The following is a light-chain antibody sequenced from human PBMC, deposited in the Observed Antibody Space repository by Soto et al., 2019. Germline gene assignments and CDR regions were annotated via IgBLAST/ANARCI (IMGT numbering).Light chain of an antibody. CDR1: SSNIRAGFD. J-gene: IGLJ2*01. Sequence: QAVVTQPPSVSGAPGQRVTISCTGSSSNIRAGFDVHWYQHLPGTAPKVLIYGNNNRPSGVPDRFSGSQSGTSASLAITGLQAEDEADYYCQSYDSSLSGVIFGGGTKLTVL. CDR2: GNN. CDR3: QSYDSSLSGVI. V-gene: IGLV1-40*01.